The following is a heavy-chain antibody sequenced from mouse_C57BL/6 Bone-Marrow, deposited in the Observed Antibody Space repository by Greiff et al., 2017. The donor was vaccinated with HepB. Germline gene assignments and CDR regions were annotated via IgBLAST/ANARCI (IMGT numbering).Heavy chain of an antibody. V-gene: IGHV5-6*03. CDR1: GFTFSSYG. CDR3: ARLDYYAMDY. Sequence: EVKLVESGEGLVKPGGSLKLSCAASGFTFSSYGMSWVRQTPDKRLEWVATISSGGSYTYYPDSVKGRFTISRDNAKNTLYLQMSSLKSEDTAMYYCARLDYYAMDYWGQGTSVTVSS. J-gene: IGHJ4*01. CDR2: ISSGGSYT.